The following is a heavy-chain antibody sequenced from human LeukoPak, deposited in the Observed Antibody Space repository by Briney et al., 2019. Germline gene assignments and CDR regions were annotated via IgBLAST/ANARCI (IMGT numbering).Heavy chain of an antibody. CDR2: ISSSSSSI. J-gene: IGHJ4*02. CDR3: ARALQAYYLDY. V-gene: IGHV3-21*01. Sequence: GGSLRLSCAASGFMFSTYSMNWVRQAPGKGLEWVSSISSSSSSIYYADSVKGRFTISRDNAKNSLYLQMNSLRAEDTAVYYCARALQAYYLDYWGQGTLVTVSS. CDR1: GFMFSTYS.